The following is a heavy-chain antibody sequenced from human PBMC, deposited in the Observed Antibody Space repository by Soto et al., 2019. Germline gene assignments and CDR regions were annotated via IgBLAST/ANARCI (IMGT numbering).Heavy chain of an antibody. D-gene: IGHD4-17*01. CDR1: GFTFSSYS. J-gene: IGHJ2*01. Sequence: GGSLRLSCAASGFTFSSYSMNWVRQAPGKGLEWVSSISSSSSYIYYADSVKGRFTISRDNAKNSLYLQMNSLRAEDTAVYYCARDTVSDYCFHLWGRGTLVTVSS. CDR2: ISSSSSYI. V-gene: IGHV3-21*01. CDR3: ARDTVSDYCFHL.